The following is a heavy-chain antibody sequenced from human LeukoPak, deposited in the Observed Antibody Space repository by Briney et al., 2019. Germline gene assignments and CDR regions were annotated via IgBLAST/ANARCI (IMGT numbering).Heavy chain of an antibody. CDR1: GDSVSNNGAT. V-gene: IGHV6-1*01. J-gene: IGHJ3*02. CDR2: TYYRSKFYN. D-gene: IGHD5/OR15-5a*01. Sequence: SQTLSLTCAISGDSVSNNGATWNWIRRSPSRGLEWLGRTYYRSKFYNDYAESVKSRISINPDTSKNQFSLQLKAVNPEDTAVYYCTRDVSPTPGEAFDIWGQGTMVTVSS. CDR3: TRDVSPTPGEAFDI.